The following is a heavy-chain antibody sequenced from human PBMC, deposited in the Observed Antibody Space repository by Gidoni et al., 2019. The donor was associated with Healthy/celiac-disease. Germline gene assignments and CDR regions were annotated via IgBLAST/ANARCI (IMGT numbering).Heavy chain of an antibody. CDR3: ATTGYSYGLEAFDI. CDR2: VDPEDGET. CDR1: GSAFTDYY. J-gene: IGHJ3*02. D-gene: IGHD5-18*01. V-gene: IGHV1-69-2*01. Sequence: EVQLVQSGAEVKKPGATVKISCKASGSAFTDYYRHWVQQAPGKGLEWMGLVDPEDGETIYAEKFQGRVTITADTSTDTAYMELSSLRSEDTAVYYCATTGYSYGLEAFDIWGQGTMVTVSS.